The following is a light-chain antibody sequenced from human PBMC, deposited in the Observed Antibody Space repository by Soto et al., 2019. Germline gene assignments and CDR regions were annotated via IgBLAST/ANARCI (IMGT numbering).Light chain of an antibody. Sequence: QSVLTQPASVSGSPGQSITISCTGTSSDVGGYNYVSWYQQHPGKAPKLMIYDVSNRPSGVSNRFSGSKSGNTASLTISGLQAEDEADYYCSSYTSTGTRVLVFGGGTKITVL. J-gene: IGLJ2*01. CDR1: SSDVGGYNY. CDR2: DVS. V-gene: IGLV2-14*01. CDR3: SSYTSTGTRVLV.